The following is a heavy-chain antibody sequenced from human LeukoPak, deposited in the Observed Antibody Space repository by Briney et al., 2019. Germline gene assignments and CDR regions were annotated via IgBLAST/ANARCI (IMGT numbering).Heavy chain of an antibody. J-gene: IGHJ4*02. CDR3: ASWLVVPAAIDY. V-gene: IGHV4-30-4*01. CDR2: IYYSGTT. CDR1: GGSISSGDYY. D-gene: IGHD2-2*02. Sequence: QSSETLSLTCTVSGGSISSGDYYWSWIRQPPGKGLEWIGYIYYSGTTFYNPSLKSRVIISLDTSKNQFSLRLSSVTAADTAVYYCASWLVVPAAIDYWGQGTLVTVSS.